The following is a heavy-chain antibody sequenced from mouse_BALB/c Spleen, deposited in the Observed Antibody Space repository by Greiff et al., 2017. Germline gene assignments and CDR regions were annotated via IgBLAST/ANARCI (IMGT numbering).Heavy chain of an antibody. J-gene: IGHJ2*01. Sequence: DVKLVESGGGLVQPGGSRKLSCAASGFTFSSFGMHWVRQAPEKGLEWVAYISSGSSTIYYADTVKGRFTISRDNPKSTLFLQMTSLRSEDTAMYYCARSGLISGYFDYWGQGTTLTVSS. CDR2: ISSGSSTI. D-gene: IGHD2-4*01. CDR1: GFTFSSFG. V-gene: IGHV5-17*02. CDR3: ARSGLISGYFDY.